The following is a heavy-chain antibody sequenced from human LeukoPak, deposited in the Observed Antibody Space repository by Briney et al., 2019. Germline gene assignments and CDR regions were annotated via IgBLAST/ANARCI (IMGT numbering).Heavy chain of an antibody. CDR3: ARGGYSFDY. CDR1: GFSLSGYW. CDR2: LHADGVEQ. Sequence: GGSLRLSCAASGFSLSGYWMTWVRQAPGKGLEWVARLHADGVEQNYVDSVTGRFTMSRDNAKNSLDLQVNSLRVEDTAVYYCARGGYSFDYLGQGTLVAVSS. J-gene: IGHJ4*02. V-gene: IGHV3-7*01. D-gene: IGHD5-18*01.